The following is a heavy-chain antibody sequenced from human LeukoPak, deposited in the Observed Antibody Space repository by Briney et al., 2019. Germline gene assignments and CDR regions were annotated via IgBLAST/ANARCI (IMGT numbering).Heavy chain of an antibody. CDR3: AREDYDILTGYAPFEY. V-gene: IGHV3-53*01. D-gene: IGHD3-9*01. Sequence: GGSLRLSCAASGFTVSSSYMSWVRQAPGKGLEWVSLIYSSGSTYYADSVKGRFTISRDNSKNTLYLQMNSLRAEDTAVYYCAREDYDILTGYAPFEYWGQGTLVTVSS. CDR2: IYSSGST. J-gene: IGHJ4*02. CDR1: GFTVSSSY.